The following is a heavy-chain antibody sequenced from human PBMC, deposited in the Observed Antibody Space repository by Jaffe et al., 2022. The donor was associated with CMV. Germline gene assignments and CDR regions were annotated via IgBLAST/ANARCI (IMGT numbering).Heavy chain of an antibody. CDR2: IDWDDDK. J-gene: IGHJ6*03. Sequence: QVTLRESGPALVKPTQTLTLTCTFSGFSLSTSGMCVSWIRQPPGKALEWLARIDWDDDKYYSTSLKTRLTISKDTSKNQVVLTMTNMDPVDTATYYCARMRGYSYGYVAPNYYYYMDVWGKGTTVTVSS. D-gene: IGHD5-18*01. V-gene: IGHV2-70*15. CDR3: ARMRGYSYGYVAPNYYYYMDV. CDR1: GFSLSTSGMC.